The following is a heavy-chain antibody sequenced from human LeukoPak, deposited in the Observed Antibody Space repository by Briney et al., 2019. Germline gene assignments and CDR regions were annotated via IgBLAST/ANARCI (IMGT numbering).Heavy chain of an antibody. Sequence: SQTLSLTCTVSGGSISSGDYYWSWIRQPPGKGLEWIGYIYYSGSTYYNPSLESRVTISVDTSKNQFSLKLSSVTAADTAVYYCARGGGGSLQFDYWGQGTLVTVSS. CDR3: ARGGGGSLQFDY. V-gene: IGHV4-30-4*01. J-gene: IGHJ4*02. D-gene: IGHD1-26*01. CDR2: IYYSGST. CDR1: GGSISSGDYY.